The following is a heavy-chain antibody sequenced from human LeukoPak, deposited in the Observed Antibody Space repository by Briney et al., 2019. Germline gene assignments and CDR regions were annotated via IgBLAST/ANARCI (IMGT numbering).Heavy chain of an antibody. CDR2: INYSGST. D-gene: IGHD3-10*01. Sequence: SETLSLTCTVSGGSISSSSYYWGWIRQPPGKGLEWIGSINYSGSTYYNPSLKSRVTISVDTSKNQFSLKLSSVTAADTAVYYCARDRYYYGSGSYDPPWGMDVWGQGTTVTVSS. V-gene: IGHV4-39*07. J-gene: IGHJ6*02. CDR1: GGSISSSSYY. CDR3: ARDRYYYGSGSYDPPWGMDV.